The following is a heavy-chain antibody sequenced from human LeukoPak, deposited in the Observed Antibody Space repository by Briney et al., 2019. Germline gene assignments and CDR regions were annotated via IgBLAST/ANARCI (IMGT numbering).Heavy chain of an antibody. Sequence: SVKVSCKASGYTFTGYCMHWVRQAPGQGLEWMGWINPKSGGTNYAQKFQGRVTMTRDTSISTTYMELSRLRSDDTAVYYCARDLGISGWYAPPLGYFDYWGQGTLVTVSS. CDR2: INPKSGGT. J-gene: IGHJ4*02. CDR3: ARDLGISGWYAPPLGYFDY. CDR1: GYTFTGYC. V-gene: IGHV1-2*02. D-gene: IGHD6-19*01.